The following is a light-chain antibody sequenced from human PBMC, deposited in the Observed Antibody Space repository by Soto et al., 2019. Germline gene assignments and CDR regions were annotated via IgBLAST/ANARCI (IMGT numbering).Light chain of an antibody. J-gene: IGKJ1*01. V-gene: IGKV1-5*01. Sequence: EIAMTQSSSTLSASVGYRFTISCRASQSISTWLAWYQQKPGKAPKVLIYDASSLESGVPSRFSGSGSGTEFTLTISRLQPDDFATYYCQQYNSYSTFGQGTKVDIK. CDR1: QSISTW. CDR2: DAS. CDR3: QQYNSYST.